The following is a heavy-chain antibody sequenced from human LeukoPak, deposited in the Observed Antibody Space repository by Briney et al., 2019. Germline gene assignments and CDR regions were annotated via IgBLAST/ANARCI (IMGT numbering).Heavy chain of an antibody. CDR3: ARDSPYCTNGVCVNWFDP. D-gene: IGHD2-8*01. J-gene: IGHJ5*02. CDR1: GFTFSDYY. V-gene: IGHV3-11*01. Sequence: GGSLRLSCAASGFTFSDYYMSWIRQAPGKGLEWVSYISSSGSTIYYADSVKGRFTISRDNAKNSLYLQMNSLRAEDAAVYYCARDSPYCTNGVCVNWFDPWGQGTLVTVSS. CDR2: ISSSGSTI.